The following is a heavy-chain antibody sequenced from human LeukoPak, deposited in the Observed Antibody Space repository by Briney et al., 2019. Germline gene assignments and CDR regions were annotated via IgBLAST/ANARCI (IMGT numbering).Heavy chain of an antibody. V-gene: IGHV5-51*01. J-gene: IGHJ4*02. CDR2: IYPGDSDT. CDR3: ARLPRVSSGWDYFDY. CDR1: GYSFTSYW. D-gene: IGHD6-19*01. Sequence: GESLKISCKGSGYSFTSYWMGWVRQMPGKGLEWMGIIYPGDSDTRYSPSFQGQVTISADKSISTAYLQWSSLKASDTAMYYCARLPRVSSGWDYFDYWGQGTLVTVSS.